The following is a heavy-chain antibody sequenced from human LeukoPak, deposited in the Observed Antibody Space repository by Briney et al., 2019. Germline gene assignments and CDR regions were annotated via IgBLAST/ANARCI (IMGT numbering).Heavy chain of an antibody. D-gene: IGHD4-17*01. V-gene: IGHV3-23*01. J-gene: IGHJ4*02. Sequence: GGSLRLSCAASGFPFSNYWMGWVRQAPGKGLEWVSAISGSGGSTYYADSVKGRFTISRDNSKNTLYLQMNSLRAEDTAVYYCAKVDYGDLYDYWGQGTLVTVSS. CDR3: AKVDYGDLYDY. CDR1: GFPFSNYW. CDR2: ISGSGGST.